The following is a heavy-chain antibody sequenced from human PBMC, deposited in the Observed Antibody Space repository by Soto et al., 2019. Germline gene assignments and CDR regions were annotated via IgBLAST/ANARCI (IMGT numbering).Heavy chain of an antibody. CDR2: IYQPGSGNVFHSPST. J-gene: IGHJ5*02. CDR1: GFAPRRALF. CDR3: ARSAFYADSTGSYHVFDP. V-gene: IGHV4-38-2*02. Sequence: SETPSPTPKISGFAPRRALFLGWGRPPPGEGLGGGGRIYQPGSGNVFHSPSTYTNPSLGGRVAISVDTSKNEFFLKLTSVTAADTAVYFCARSAFYADSTGSYHVFDPWGQGTLVTVSS. D-gene: IGHD3-22*01.